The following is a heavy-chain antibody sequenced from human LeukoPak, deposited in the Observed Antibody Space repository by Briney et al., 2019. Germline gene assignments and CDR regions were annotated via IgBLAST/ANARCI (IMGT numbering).Heavy chain of an antibody. CDR1: GYTFTSND. CDR2: MNPNSGNT. D-gene: IGHD1-26*01. Sequence: GASVKVSCKASGYTFTSNDINWVRQATGQGLEWMGWMNPNSGNTGYAQKFQGRVAMTRNTSISTAYMELSSLSSEDTAIYYCARDRIVGPTDAIDIWGQGTRVTVSS. V-gene: IGHV1-8*01. J-gene: IGHJ3*02. CDR3: ARDRIVGPTDAIDI.